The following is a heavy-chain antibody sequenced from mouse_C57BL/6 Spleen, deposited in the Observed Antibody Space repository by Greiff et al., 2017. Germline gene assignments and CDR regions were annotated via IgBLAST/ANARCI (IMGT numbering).Heavy chain of an antibody. J-gene: IGHJ2*01. CDR3: AKGGYDYDAYFDY. CDR2: INPSNGGT. CDR1: GYTFTSYW. V-gene: IGHV1-53*01. Sequence: VKLQQPGTELVKPGASVKLSCKASGYTFTSYWMHWVKQRPGQGLEWIGNINPSNGGTNYNEKFKSKATLTVDKSSSTAYMQLSSLTSEDSAVYYCAKGGYDYDAYFDYWGQGTTLTVSS. D-gene: IGHD2-4*01.